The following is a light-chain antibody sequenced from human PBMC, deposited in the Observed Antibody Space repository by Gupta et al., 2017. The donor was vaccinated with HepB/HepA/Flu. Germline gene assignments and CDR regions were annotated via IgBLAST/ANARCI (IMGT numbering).Light chain of an antibody. CDR1: SSNLGSNT. CDR3: AAWDDSLNGVV. Sequence: QSVLTQPPSASGTPGQSVTIAWSGSSSNLGSNTVNWYQQPPGTAPKLLIYSNNQRPSGVPDRFSGSKSGTSASLAISGLQSEDEADYYCAAWDDSLNGVVFGGGTKLTVL. V-gene: IGLV1-44*01. J-gene: IGLJ2*01. CDR2: SNN.